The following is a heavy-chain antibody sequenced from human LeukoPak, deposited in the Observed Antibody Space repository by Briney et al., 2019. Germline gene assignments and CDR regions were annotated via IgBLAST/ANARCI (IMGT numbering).Heavy chain of an antibody. CDR3: ARFHSGPSGWYVLWYFDL. CDR2: IYNSENT. D-gene: IGHD6-19*01. J-gene: IGHJ2*01. CDR1: GGSISSSSYY. Sequence: SETLSLTCTVSGGSISSSSYYWGWIRQPPGKGLEWIGYIYNSENTKYNSSLESRVTVSVDASKNQLFLKLSFVTAADTAVYYCARFHSGPSGWYVLWYFDLWGRGTLVTVSS. V-gene: IGHV4-61*05.